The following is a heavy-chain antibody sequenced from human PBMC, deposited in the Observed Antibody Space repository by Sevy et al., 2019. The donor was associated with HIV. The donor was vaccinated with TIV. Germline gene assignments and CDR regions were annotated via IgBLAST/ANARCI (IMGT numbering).Heavy chain of an antibody. D-gene: IGHD1-26*01. CDR3: AKEGAYSYTTYFDY. CDR1: GFSFSGYA. V-gene: IGHV3-30*18. CDR2: ISFDGSNK. J-gene: IGHJ4*02. Sequence: GGSLRLTCAASGFSFSGYAIHWVRQAPGKGLEWVAVISFDGSNKYYADSVKGRFTISRDNSKNTLFLQMNSLRAEDTAVYYCAKEGAYSYTTYFDYWDQGTVVTVSS.